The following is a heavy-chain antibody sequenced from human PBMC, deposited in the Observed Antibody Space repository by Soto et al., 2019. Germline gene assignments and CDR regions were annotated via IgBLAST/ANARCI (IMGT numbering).Heavy chain of an antibody. CDR3: ACLAGCSTTSCYTHMDV. CDR2: IYPGDSDT. J-gene: IGHJ6*02. D-gene: IGHD2-2*02. CDR1: GYSFTSYW. V-gene: IGHV5-51*01. Sequence: GEARKISGKGSGYSFTSYWIGWVRQMPEKGLEWMGIIYPGDSDTRYRTSFQSQGTISADKSSSTAYLQGSSLKASDTAMYYGACLAGCSTTSCYTHMDVWGQGTTVTVSS.